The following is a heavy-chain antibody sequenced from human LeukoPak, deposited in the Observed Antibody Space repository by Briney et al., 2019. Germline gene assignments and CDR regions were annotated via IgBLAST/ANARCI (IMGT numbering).Heavy chain of an antibody. CDR1: GGSLSSYY. CDR3: ARQGAIFGVVMAANWFDP. V-gene: IGHV4-59*08. CDR2: IFYSGQT. Sequence: SETLSLTCTVSGGSLSSYYWIWTRQPPGKGLEYIGYIFYSGQTNYNPSLKNRVTISVDTSKNEFSLSLSSVTAADTAVYYCARQGAIFGVVMAANWFDPWGQGTLVTASS. D-gene: IGHD3-3*01. J-gene: IGHJ5*02.